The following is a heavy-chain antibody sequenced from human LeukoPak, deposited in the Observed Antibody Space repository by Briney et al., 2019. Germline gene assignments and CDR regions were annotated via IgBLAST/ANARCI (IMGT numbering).Heavy chain of an antibody. CDR3: ARLWSPMVGIDY. CDR1: SGSISSYY. CDR2: ISYTGST. J-gene: IGHJ4*02. V-gene: IGHV4-59*08. D-gene: IGHD1-26*01. Sequence: SETLSLTCTVSSGSISSYYWSWIRQPPGKGLEWIGYISYTGSTNYNPSLKSRVTISIDTSKNQFSLKLSSVTAADTAVYYCARLWSPMVGIDYWGQGTLVTVSS.